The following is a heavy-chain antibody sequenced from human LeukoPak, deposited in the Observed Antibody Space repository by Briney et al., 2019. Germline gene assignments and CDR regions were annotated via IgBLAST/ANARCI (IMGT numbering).Heavy chain of an antibody. V-gene: IGHV1-2*02. CDR1: GYIFTELS. D-gene: IGHD3-3*01. CDR2: INPNSGGT. Sequence: ASVKVSCKVSGYIFTELSMHWVRQAPGQGLEWMGWINPNSGGTTYAQKFQGRVTMTRDTSISTAYLELSRLRSDDTAVYFCARDPLEWLVLPKAFDIWGQGAMVTVSS. J-gene: IGHJ3*02. CDR3: ARDPLEWLVLPKAFDI.